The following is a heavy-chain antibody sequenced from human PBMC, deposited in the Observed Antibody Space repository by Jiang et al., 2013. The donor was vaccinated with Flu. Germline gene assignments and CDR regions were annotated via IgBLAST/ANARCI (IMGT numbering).Heavy chain of an antibody. CDR2: IYSGGST. CDR3: ARDFFSSGREV. J-gene: IGHJ6*02. V-gene: IGHV3-53*01. CDR1: GFTVSSNY. Sequence: QLLESGGGLIQPGGSLRLSCAASGFTVSSNYMSWVRQAPGKGLEWVSVIYSGGSTYYADSVKGRFTISRDNSKNTLYLQMNNLRAEDTAVYYCARDFFSSGREVWGQGTTVTVSS. D-gene: IGHD2/OR15-2a*01.